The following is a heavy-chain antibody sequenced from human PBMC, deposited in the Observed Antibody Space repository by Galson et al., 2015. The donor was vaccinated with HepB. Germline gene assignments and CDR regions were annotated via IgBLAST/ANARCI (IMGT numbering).Heavy chain of an antibody. D-gene: IGHD2-2*01. J-gene: IGHJ4*02. CDR1: GFTFSDYG. V-gene: IGHV3-33*01. CDR3: ARDYCSTTTCPDH. Sequence: SLRLSCAASGFTFSDYGMLWVRQAPGKGLEWVAIIWYDGSKKYHAESVKGRFTISRDDSRNTLYLQMNSLRAEDTAIYYCARDYCSTTTCPDHWGQGTLVSVSS. CDR2: IWYDGSKK.